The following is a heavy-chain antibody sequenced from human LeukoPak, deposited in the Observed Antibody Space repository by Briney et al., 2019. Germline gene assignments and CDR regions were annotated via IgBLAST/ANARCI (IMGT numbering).Heavy chain of an antibody. Sequence: GGSLRLSCAASGFTFTNYWMSWVRQVPGKGLEWVANIKEDGSEKYYVDSVKGRFTIPRDNSKNTLYLQMNSLRAEDTAVYYCAKGTGVTRLFDYWGQGTLVTVSS. D-gene: IGHD4-23*01. J-gene: IGHJ4*02. CDR3: AKGTGVTRLFDY. V-gene: IGHV3-7*03. CDR1: GFTFTNYW. CDR2: IKEDGSEK.